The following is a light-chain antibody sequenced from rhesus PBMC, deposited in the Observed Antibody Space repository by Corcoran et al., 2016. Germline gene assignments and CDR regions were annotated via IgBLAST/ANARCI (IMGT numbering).Light chain of an antibody. V-gene: IGKV1-22*01. J-gene: IGKJ1*01. CDR3: QQYSSRPWT. Sequence: DIQMTQSPSSLSASVGDTVTITCRASQGISSWLAWYQQTPGKAPKLLSYKASSLQSGVPSRFSDRGSGTDFTLTISSLQSEDFATYYGQQYSSRPWTFGQGTKVEIK. CDR2: KAS. CDR1: QGISSW.